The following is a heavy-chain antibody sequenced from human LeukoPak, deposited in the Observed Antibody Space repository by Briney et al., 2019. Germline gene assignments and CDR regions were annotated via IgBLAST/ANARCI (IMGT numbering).Heavy chain of an antibody. CDR3: ARVGMGYDILTGYYPV. CDR2: SNPNSGGT. V-gene: IGHV1-2*02. D-gene: IGHD3-9*01. J-gene: IGHJ6*02. Sequence: ASVKVSCKASGYILTGYYMHWVRQAPGQGLEWIGWSNPNSGGTNYAQKFQGRVTMTRDTSISTAYMELSRLRSDDTAVYYCARVGMGYDILTGYYPVWGQGTTVTVSS. CDR1: GYILTGYY.